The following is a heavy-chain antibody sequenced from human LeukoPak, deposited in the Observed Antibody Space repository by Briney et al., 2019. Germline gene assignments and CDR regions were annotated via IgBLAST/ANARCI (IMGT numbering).Heavy chain of an antibody. V-gene: IGHV3-43*01. J-gene: IGHJ4*02. Sequence: GGSLRLSCAASGFDLNDYTMHWVRQAPGKGLEWVALLNWEGETTYYADSVRGRFIISRDISRDSLYPQMDSLRSEDTAFYYCTRDSEPRREAAAGLDHWGQGTLVTVSS. D-gene: IGHD6-13*01. CDR2: LNWEGETT. CDR1: GFDLNDYT. CDR3: TRDSEPRREAAAGLDH.